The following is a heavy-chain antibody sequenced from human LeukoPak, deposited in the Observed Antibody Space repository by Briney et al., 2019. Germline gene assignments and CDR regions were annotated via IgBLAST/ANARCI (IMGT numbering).Heavy chain of an antibody. J-gene: IGHJ3*02. CDR1: GGSISSYY. D-gene: IGHD4-17*01. CDR3: ARKANGDYLQSAFDI. Sequence: PSETLSLTCTVSGGSISSYYWSWIRQPPGKVLEWIGYIYYSGSTNYNPSLKSRVTISVDTSKNQFSLKLSSVTAADTAVYYCARKANGDYLQSAFDIWGQGTMVTVSS. CDR2: IYYSGST. V-gene: IGHV4-59*08.